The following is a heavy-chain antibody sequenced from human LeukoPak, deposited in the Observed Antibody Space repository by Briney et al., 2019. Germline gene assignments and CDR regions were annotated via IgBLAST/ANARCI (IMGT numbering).Heavy chain of an antibody. CDR1: GGSISSSSYS. Sequence: SETLSLTCTVSGGSISSSSYSWGWIRQPPGKGLEWIGSIYYSGSTYYNPSLKSRVTISVDTSKNQFSLKLSSVTAADTAVYYCARDRGGSYGAYYYYGMDVWGQGTTVTVSS. V-gene: IGHV4-39*07. CDR3: ARDRGGSYGAYYYYGMDV. D-gene: IGHD1-26*01. J-gene: IGHJ6*02. CDR2: IYYSGST.